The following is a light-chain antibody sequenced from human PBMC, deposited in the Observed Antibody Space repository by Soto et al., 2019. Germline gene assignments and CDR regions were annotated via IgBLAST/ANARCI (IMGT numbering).Light chain of an antibody. Sequence: DIQMTQSPSTLSASVGDRVSITCRASQTINNLMAWYQQKPGQAPKLLIYKASNLETGVPSRFSGSGSGTEFTLTISSLQPDDFATYYCQQCSSYPSLTFGGGTKVDIK. J-gene: IGKJ4*01. CDR2: KAS. V-gene: IGKV1-5*03. CDR1: QTINNL. CDR3: QQCSSYPSLT.